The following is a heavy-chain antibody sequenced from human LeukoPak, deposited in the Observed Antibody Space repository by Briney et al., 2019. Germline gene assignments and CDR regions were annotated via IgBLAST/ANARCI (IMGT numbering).Heavy chain of an antibody. CDR2: IYYSGTT. CDR1: GGSISSGIYY. D-gene: IGHD3-16*01. CDR3: TTVRRFPKALDFDL. V-gene: IGHV4-31*03. J-gene: IGHJ2*01. Sequence: SQTLSLTCTVSGGSISSGIYYWNWVRQHPGKGLEWIGYIYYSGTTYFNPSLRSRVTISVDTSKNRFSLRLSSVTAADTAMYYCTTVRRFPKALDFDLWGRGTLVTVSS.